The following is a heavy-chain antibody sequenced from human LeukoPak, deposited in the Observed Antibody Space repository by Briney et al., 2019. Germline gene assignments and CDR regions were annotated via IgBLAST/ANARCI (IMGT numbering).Heavy chain of an antibody. CDR2: ISPSSDNI. CDR1: GFNFSGYE. CDR3: ARAPGYY. Sequence: GGSLRLSCEAAGFNFSGYEMNWVRHAPGKGLEWISFISPSSDNIHFADSVKGRFTISRDNTKNSVYLQMNRLRVEDTAVYYCARAPGYYWGQGTLVTVSS. J-gene: IGHJ4*02. V-gene: IGHV3-48*03.